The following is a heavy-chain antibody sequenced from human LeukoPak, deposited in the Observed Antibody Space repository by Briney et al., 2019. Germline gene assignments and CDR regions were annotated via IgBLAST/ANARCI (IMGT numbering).Heavy chain of an antibody. CDR3: ARDCPNGDGAFDI. Sequence: GGSLRLSCAASGFTFSSYWMSWVRQAPGKGLEWVANIKQDGSEKYYVDSVKGRFTISRDNAKNSLYLQMNSLRAEDTAVYYCARDCPNGDGAFDIWGQGTMVTVSS. J-gene: IGHJ3*02. CDR2: IKQDGSEK. D-gene: IGHD3-10*01. CDR1: GFTFSSYW. V-gene: IGHV3-7*01.